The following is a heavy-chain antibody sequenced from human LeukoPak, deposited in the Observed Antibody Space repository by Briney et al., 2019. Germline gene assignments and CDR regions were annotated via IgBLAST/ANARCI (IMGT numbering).Heavy chain of an antibody. J-gene: IGHJ4*02. Sequence: GGSLRLSCSASAVTFKTYNMNWVRQVPGKGLEWVSSISYTGTYIYYADSVKGRFTISRDNAENSVYLQMNSLRAEDTAVYYCARDGIVVVDWGQGTLVTVSS. D-gene: IGHD3-22*01. CDR1: AVTFKTYN. CDR2: ISYTGTYI. V-gene: IGHV3-21*01. CDR3: ARDGIVVVD.